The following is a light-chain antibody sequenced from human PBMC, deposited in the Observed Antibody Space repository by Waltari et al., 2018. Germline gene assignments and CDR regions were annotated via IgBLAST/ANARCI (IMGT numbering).Light chain of an antibody. CDR3: QQYYSTPFT. V-gene: IGKV4-1*01. CDR2: WAS. CDR1: QNILYNSNNRNY. Sequence: DIVMTQSPDSLAVSLGEGATVNCKSSQNILYNSNNRNYLAWYQQKPGQPPKLLIYWASTRESGVPARFSGSGSGTDFTLTISSLQAEDVAVYFCQQYYSTPFTFGQGTKLEIK. J-gene: IGKJ2*01.